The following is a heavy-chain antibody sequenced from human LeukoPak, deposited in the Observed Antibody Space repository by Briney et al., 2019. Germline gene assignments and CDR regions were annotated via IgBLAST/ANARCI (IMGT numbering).Heavy chain of an antibody. V-gene: IGHV4-30-4*08. J-gene: IGHJ4*02. CDR1: GGSISSGDYY. D-gene: IGHD3-22*01. CDR3: TSTPDYYDSSGYSDY. CDR2: IYYSGST. Sequence: SQTLSLTCTVSGGSISSGDYYWSWIRQPPGKGLEWIGYIYYSGSTYYNPSLKSRVTISVDTSKNQFSLKLSSVTAADTTVYYCTSTPDYYDSSGYSDYWGQGTLVTVSS.